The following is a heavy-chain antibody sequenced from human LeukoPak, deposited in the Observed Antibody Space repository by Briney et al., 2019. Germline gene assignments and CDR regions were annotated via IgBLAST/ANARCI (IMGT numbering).Heavy chain of an antibody. V-gene: IGHV3-33*01. J-gene: IGHJ5*02. CDR2: IWNGGSNK. CDR3: ARGYGVRLDCFDP. CDR1: GFTFSSYG. D-gene: IGHD3-16*01. Sequence: PGRSLTLSCAASGFTFSSYGMHWVRQAPGKGLEWVAVIWNGGSNKYYADSVKGRFTISRDNSKNTLYLQMNSLRADDTAVYYCARGYGVRLDCFDPWGQGTLVTVSS.